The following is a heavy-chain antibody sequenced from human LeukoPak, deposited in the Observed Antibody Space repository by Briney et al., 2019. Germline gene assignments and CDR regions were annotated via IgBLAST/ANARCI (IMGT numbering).Heavy chain of an antibody. V-gene: IGHV4-34*01. D-gene: IGHD3-3*01. Sequence: PSETLSLTCAVYGGFFSGYYWSWLRQPPGKGLEWFGEINHSGSTNYNPSLKSRVTISVDTPKNQFSLKLSSVTAADTAVYYCARRPIRFLEWAHAFDIWGQGTMVTVSS. CDR2: INHSGST. CDR1: GGFFSGYY. CDR3: ARRPIRFLEWAHAFDI. J-gene: IGHJ3*02.